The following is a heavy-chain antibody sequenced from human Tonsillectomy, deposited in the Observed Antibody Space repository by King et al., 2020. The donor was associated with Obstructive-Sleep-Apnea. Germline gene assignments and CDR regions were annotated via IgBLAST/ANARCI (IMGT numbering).Heavy chain of an antibody. CDR2: TNSDGSSI. D-gene: IGHD3-3*01. CDR3: ARERSYDPYYFDY. CDR1: GFTFSHYW. Sequence: VQLVESGGGLVKPGGSLRLSCAASGFTFSHYWIHWVRQAPGKGLVWVSRTNSDGSSISYAESVRGRFIISRDNAKNTLYLQMNSLRAEDTAVYYCARERSYDPYYFDYWGQGTLVTVSS. V-gene: IGHV3-74*01. J-gene: IGHJ4*02.